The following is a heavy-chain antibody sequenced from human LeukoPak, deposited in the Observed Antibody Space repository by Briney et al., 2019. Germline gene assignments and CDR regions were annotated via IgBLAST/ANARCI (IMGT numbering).Heavy chain of an antibody. V-gene: IGHV3-30*18. J-gene: IGHJ5*02. CDR1: GFTFSSYG. Sequence: PGRSLRLSCAASGFTFSSYGMHWVRQAPGKGLEWVAVISYDGSNKYYADSVKGRFTISRDNSKNTLYLQMNSLRAEDAAVYYCAKGAELLWFGETSQFDPWGQGALVTVSS. CDR2: ISYDGSNK. D-gene: IGHD3-10*01. CDR3: AKGAELLWFGETSQFDP.